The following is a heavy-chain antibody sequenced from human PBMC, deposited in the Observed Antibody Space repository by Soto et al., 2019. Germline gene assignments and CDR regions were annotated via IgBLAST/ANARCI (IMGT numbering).Heavy chain of an antibody. CDR2: IYSGGST. V-gene: IGHV3-53*01. J-gene: IGHJ6*02. CDR3: AREGDGYYSNDMDV. Sequence: GGSLRLSCAASGFTVSSNYMSWVRQAPGKGLEWVSVIYSGGSTYYADSVKGRFTISRDNSKNTLYLQMNSLRAEDTAVYYCAREGDGYYSNDMDVWGQGTTVTVSS. CDR1: GFTVSSNY. D-gene: IGHD3-10*01.